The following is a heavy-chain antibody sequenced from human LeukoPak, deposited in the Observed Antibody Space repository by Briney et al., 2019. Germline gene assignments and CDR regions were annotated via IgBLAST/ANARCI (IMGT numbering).Heavy chain of an antibody. CDR3: ARTAAGDAFDI. J-gene: IGHJ3*02. Sequence: SETLSPTCTVSGYSISSGYYWGWIRQPPGKGLEWIGSIYHSGSTYYNPSLKSRVTISVDTSKNQFSLKLSSVTAADTAVYYCARTAAGDAFDIWGQGTMVIVSS. CDR1: GYSISSGYY. CDR2: IYHSGST. D-gene: IGHD6-13*01. V-gene: IGHV4-38-2*02.